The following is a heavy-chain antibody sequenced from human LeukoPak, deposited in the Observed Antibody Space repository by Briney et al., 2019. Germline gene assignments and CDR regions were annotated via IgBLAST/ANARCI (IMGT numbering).Heavy chain of an antibody. J-gene: IGHJ4*02. V-gene: IGHV1-8*03. CDR3: ARGRGRSGFDLFDY. CDR1: GYTFTSYD. CDR2: MNPNSGYT. Sequence: ASVKVSCKASGYTFTSYDINWVRQATGQGLEWMGWMNPNSGYTGYAQKFQGRVTINRNTSISTAYMELSSLRSEDTAVYYCARGRGRSGFDLFDYWGQGTLVTVSS. D-gene: IGHD3-3*01.